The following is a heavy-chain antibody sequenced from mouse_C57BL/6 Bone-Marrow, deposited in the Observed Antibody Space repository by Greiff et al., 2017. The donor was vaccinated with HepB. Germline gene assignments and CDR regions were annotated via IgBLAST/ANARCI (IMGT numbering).Heavy chain of an antibody. CDR2: IDPENGDT. V-gene: IGHV14-4*01. J-gene: IGHJ4*01. CDR3: IHDGYYGMDY. Sequence: EVQLQQSGAELVRPGDSVKLSCTASGFNIKDDSMHWVKQRPEQGLEWIGWIDPENGDTEYASKFQGKATITADTSSNTTYLQLSSLTSEDTAVYYYIHDGYYGMDYWGQGTSVTVSS. CDR1: GFNIKDDS. D-gene: IGHD2-3*01.